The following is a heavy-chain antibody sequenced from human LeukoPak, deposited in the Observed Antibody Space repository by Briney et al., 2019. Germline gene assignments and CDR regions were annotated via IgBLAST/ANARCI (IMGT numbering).Heavy chain of an antibody. V-gene: IGHV3-23*01. CDR2: ISGSGGST. CDR1: GFTFSSYA. D-gene: IGHD2-2*01. Sequence: GGSLRLSCAASGFTFSSYAMSWVRQAPGKGLEWVSAISGSGGSTYYADSVKGRFTISRDNSKNTLYLQMNSLRAEDTAVYYCAKEGVIYCSSTSCPPDYWGQGTLVTVSS. J-gene: IGHJ4*02. CDR3: AKEGVIYCSSTSCPPDY.